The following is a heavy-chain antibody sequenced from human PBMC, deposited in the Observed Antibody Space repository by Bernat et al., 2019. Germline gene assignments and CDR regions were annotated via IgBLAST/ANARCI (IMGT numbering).Heavy chain of an antibody. D-gene: IGHD2-21*01. Sequence: EVQLVESGGGLVQPGGSLRLSCAASGFTFSSYWMSWVRQAPGKGLEWVANIKQDGSEKYYVDSVKGRFTISRDNAKNSLYLQMNSLRAEDTAVYYCARDISFLFFGWDFDLYVHCTLISGSS. V-gene: IGHV3-7*03. CDR3: ARDISFLFFGWDFDL. J-gene: IGHJ2*01. CDR1: GFTFSSYW. CDR2: IKQDGSEK.